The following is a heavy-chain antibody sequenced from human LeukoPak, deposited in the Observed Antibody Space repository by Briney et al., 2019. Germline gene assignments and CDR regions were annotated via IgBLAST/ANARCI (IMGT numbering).Heavy chain of an antibody. Sequence: PGGSLRLSCAASGFTFSSYAMHWVRQAPGKGLEWVAVISYDGSNKYYADSVKGRFTISRDNSKNTVYLQMNSLRAEDTAVYYCAKERRSCSSISCFIGYNDDAFDMWGQGTMVTVSS. CDR1: GFTFSSYA. CDR3: AKERRSCSSISCFIGYNDDAFDM. J-gene: IGHJ3*02. D-gene: IGHD2-2*01. CDR2: ISYDGSNK. V-gene: IGHV3-30-3*01.